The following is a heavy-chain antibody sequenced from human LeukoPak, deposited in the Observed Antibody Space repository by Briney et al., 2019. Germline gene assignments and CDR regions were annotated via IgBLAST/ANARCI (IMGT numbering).Heavy chain of an antibody. CDR2: INHSGST. Sequence: SETLSLTCAVYGGSFSGYYWSWIRQPPGKGLEWIGEINHSGSTNYNPSLKSRVTISVDTSKNQFSLKLSSVTAADTAVYYCARGRHSHRRRVAAVGPFDPLGQGTLVTVSS. CDR1: GGSFSGYY. D-gene: IGHD6-13*01. V-gene: IGHV4-34*01. J-gene: IGHJ5*02. CDR3: ARGRHSHRRRVAAVGPFDP.